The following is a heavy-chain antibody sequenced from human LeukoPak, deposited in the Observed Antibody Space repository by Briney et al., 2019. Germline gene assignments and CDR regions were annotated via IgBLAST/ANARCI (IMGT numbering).Heavy chain of an antibody. CDR3: ARDRYYYDSSGYHLPYYFDY. CDR1: GGSISSGSYY. CDR2: IFTSGST. V-gene: IGHV4-61*02. D-gene: IGHD3-22*01. Sequence: PSETLSLTCTVSGGSISSGSYYWSWIRQPAGKGLEWTGRIFTSGSTHYNPSLKSRVTISVDTSKNQFSLKLSSVTAADTAVYYCARDRYYYDSSGYHLPYYFDYWGQGTLVTVSS. J-gene: IGHJ4*02.